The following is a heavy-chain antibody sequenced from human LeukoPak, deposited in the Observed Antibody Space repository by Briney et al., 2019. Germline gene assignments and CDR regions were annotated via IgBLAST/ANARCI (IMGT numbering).Heavy chain of an antibody. CDR3: ARVRGDAFDI. J-gene: IGHJ3*02. V-gene: IGHV3-21*01. CDR1: GFTFSSYS. CDR2: ISSSSSYI. Sequence: GGSLRLSCAASGFTFSSYSMNWVRQAPGKGLKWVSSISSSSSYIYYADSVKGRFTISRDNAKNSLYLQMNSLSAEDTAVYYCARVRGDAFDIWGQGTMVTVSS.